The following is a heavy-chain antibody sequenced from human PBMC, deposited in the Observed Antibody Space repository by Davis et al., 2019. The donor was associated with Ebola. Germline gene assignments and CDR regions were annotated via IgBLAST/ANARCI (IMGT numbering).Heavy chain of an antibody. CDR2: INHSGST. V-gene: IGHV4-34*01. CDR3: ARGGTGFADIVVVPAAIRNWFDP. Sequence: SETLSLTCAVYGGSFSGYYWSWIRQPPGKGLEWIGEINHSGSTNYNPSLKSRVTISVDTSKNQFSLKLSSVTAADTAVYYCARGGTGFADIVVVPAAIRNWFDPWGQGTLVTVSS. D-gene: IGHD2-2*01. J-gene: IGHJ5*02. CDR1: GGSFSGYY.